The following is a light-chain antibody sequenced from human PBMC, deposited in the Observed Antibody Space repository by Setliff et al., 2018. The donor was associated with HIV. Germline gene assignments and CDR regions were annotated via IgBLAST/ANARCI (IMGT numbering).Light chain of an antibody. CDR3: QQYNTAPLV. Sequence: DIVMTQYQDSLSVSLGERATINCKSSQSVLSSFNDKTYLGWYQKKPGQPPKLLIYWASSRESGVPDRFSGSGSGTDFTLTISSLRAEDVTVYYCQQYNTAPLVVGPGTKVDIK. CDR1: QSVLSSFNDKTY. J-gene: IGKJ3*01. V-gene: IGKV4-1*01. CDR2: WAS.